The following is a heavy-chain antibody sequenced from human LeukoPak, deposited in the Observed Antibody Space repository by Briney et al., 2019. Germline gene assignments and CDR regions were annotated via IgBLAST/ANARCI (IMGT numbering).Heavy chain of an antibody. CDR1: GYTFTTYG. V-gene: IGHV1-18*01. J-gene: IGHJ6*02. CDR2: ISAYNGNK. Sequence: ASVTVPCKASGYTFTTYGISWVRQAPGQGLEWMGWISAYNGNKNYAQRIQGRVTMTTDTSTSTAYMELRRLRADDTAVYYRGTDGTVTTGGPASYYYYGMDVWGQGTTVTVSS. CDR3: GTDGTVTTGGPASYYYYGMDV. D-gene: IGHD4-17*01.